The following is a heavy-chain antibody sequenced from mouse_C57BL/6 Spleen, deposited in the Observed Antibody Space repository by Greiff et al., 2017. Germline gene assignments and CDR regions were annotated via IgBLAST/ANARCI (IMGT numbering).Heavy chain of an antibody. CDR2: IYPGNSDT. D-gene: IGHD1-1*01. CDR1: GYTFTSYW. J-gene: IGHJ2*01. V-gene: IGHV1-5*01. CDR3: TRGITTVVAFDY. Sequence: VQLQQSGTVLARPGASVKMSCKTSGYTFTSYWMHWVKQRPGQGLEWIGAIYPGNSDTSYNQKFKGKAKLTAVTSASTAYMELSSLTSENSAVYYCTRGITTVVAFDYWGQGTTLTVSS.